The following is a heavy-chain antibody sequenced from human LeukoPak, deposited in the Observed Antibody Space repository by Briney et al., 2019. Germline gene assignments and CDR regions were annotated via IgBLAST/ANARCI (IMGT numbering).Heavy chain of an antibody. D-gene: IGHD6-13*01. CDR1: GFTFSSYG. V-gene: IGHV3-33*01. CDR2: IWYDGSNK. CDR3: ARSIAAAGSRDYGMDV. J-gene: IGHJ6*02. Sequence: PGRSLRLSCAASGFTFSSYGMHWVRQAPGKGLEWVAVIWYDGSNKYYADSVKGRFTISRDNSKNTLYLQMNSLRAEDTAVYYCARSIAAAGSRDYGMDVWGQGTTVTVSS.